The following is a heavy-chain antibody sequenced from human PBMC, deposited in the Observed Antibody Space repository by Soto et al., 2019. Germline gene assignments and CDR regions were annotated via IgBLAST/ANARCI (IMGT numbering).Heavy chain of an antibody. J-gene: IGHJ3*02. CDR2: ISSSGSPK. CDR3: ARENHGYYGTYDAFDI. D-gene: IGHD3-10*01. CDR1: GFTFSDFY. V-gene: IGHV3-11*01. Sequence: QVQLVESGGGLVKPGGSLRLSCAASGFTFSDFYMSWIRQAPGKRLEWIAYISSSGSPKYYADSVKGRFIISRDNAKNSPYLQVRRQRAEDTAVYYCARENHGYYGTYDAFDIWGQATKVTVSS.